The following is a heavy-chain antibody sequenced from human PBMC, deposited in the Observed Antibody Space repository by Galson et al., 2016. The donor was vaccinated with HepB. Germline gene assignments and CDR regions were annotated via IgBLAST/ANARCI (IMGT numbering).Heavy chain of an antibody. V-gene: IGHV3-20*01. J-gene: IGHJ4*02. Sequence: SLRLSCAASGFTFDDHGLSWVRQAPGKGLEWVSGINRNGGSTGYADSVQVRLTISRDNAKNSLYLQMNSLRAEDTALYHCARGPFLYSSSWYYFDYWGQGTLVTVSS. D-gene: IGHD6-13*01. CDR1: GFTFDDHG. CDR3: ARGPFLYSSSWYYFDY. CDR2: INRNGGST.